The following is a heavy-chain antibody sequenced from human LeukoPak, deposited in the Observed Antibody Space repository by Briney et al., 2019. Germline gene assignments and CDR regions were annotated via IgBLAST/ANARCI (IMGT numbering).Heavy chain of an antibody. CDR3: ARLSVGYCSSTSCYSADY. D-gene: IGHD2-2*01. CDR2: IYTSGST. V-gene: IGHV4-4*07. CDR1: GGSISSYY. J-gene: IGHJ4*02. Sequence: PSETLSLTCTVSGGSISSYYWSWIRQPAGKGLEWIGRIYTSGSTNYNPSLKSRVTMSVDTSKNQFSLKLSSVTAADTAVYYCARLSVGYCSSTSCYSADYWGQGTLVTVSS.